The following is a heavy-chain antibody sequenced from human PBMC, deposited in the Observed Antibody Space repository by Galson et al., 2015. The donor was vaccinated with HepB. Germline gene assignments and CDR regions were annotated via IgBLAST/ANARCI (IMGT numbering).Heavy chain of an antibody. V-gene: IGHV3-23*01. CDR1: GFTFSSYA. D-gene: IGHD3-10*01. Sequence: SLRLSCAASGFTFSSYAMSWVRQAPGKGLEWVSAISGSGGSTYYADSVKGRFTISRDNSKDTLYLQMNSLRAEDTAVYYCAKDAKLLWFGELFDYWGQGTLVTVSS. CDR2: ISGSGGST. CDR3: AKDAKLLWFGELFDY. J-gene: IGHJ4*02.